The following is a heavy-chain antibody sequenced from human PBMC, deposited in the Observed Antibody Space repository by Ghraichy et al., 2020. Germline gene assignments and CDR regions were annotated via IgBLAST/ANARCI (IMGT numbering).Heavy chain of an antibody. CDR3: AREIMPPLNSLIYDSSGYYFQH. CDR1: GDSVSSNSAA. V-gene: IGHV6-1*01. Sequence: SQTLSLTCAISGDSVSSNSAAWNWIRQSPSRGLEWLGRTYYRSKWYNDYAVSVKSRITINPDTSKNQFSLQLNSVTPEDTAVYYCAREIMPPLNSLIYDSSGYYFQHWGQGTLVTVSS. D-gene: IGHD3-22*01. CDR2: TYYRSKWYN. J-gene: IGHJ1*01.